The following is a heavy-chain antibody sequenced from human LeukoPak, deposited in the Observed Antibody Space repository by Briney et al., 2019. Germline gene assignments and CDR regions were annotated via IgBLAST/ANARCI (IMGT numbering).Heavy chain of an antibody. CDR1: GSIFTSYW. Sequence: GESLKISCKGSGSIFTSYWIGGVRQMPGKGLGWMGIIYPGDSDNRYSTSFQGQVTISADKSITTAYLQWSSLKASDTAMYYCARCDGYLYMDVWGKGKTVTVSS. V-gene: IGHV5-51*01. CDR2: IYPGDSDN. J-gene: IGHJ6*03. CDR3: ARCDGYLYMDV. D-gene: IGHD3-22*01.